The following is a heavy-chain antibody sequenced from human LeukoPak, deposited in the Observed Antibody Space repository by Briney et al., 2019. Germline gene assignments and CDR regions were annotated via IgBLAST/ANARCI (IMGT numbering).Heavy chain of an antibody. CDR1: GFTVSSNY. J-gene: IGHJ5*02. CDR2: IYYSGST. D-gene: IGHD2-21*02. CDR3: ASECGGDCSPS. Sequence: GSLRLSCAASGFTVSSNYMSWVRQAPGKGLEWIGYIYYSGSTNYNPSLKSRVTISVDTSKNQFPLKLSSVTAADTAVYYCASECGGDCSPSWGQGTLVTVSS. V-gene: IGHV4-59*02.